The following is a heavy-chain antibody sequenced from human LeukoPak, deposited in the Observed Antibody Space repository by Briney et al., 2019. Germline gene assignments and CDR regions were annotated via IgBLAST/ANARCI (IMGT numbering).Heavy chain of an antibody. V-gene: IGHV4-59*12. D-gene: IGHD3-22*01. CDR2: IYYSGST. J-gene: IGHJ4*02. Sequence: NTSETLSLTCTVSGGSISSYYWSWIRQPPGKGLEWIGYIYYSGSTNYNPSLKSRVTISVDTSKNQFSLKLSSVTAADTAVYYCARDYYDSSGYWGQGTLVTVSS. CDR1: GGSISSYY. CDR3: ARDYYDSSGY.